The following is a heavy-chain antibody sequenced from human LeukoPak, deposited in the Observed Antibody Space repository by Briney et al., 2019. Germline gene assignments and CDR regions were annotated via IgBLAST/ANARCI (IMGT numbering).Heavy chain of an antibody. J-gene: IGHJ3*02. D-gene: IGHD1-26*01. V-gene: IGHV3-74*01. Sequence: GGSLRLSCAASGFTFSSYWMHWVRQAPGKGLVWVSRINSDGSSTSYADSVKGRFTISRDNAKNTLYLQMNSLRAEDTAVYYCARDANRVGATGASDIWGQGTMVTVSS. CDR3: ARDANRVGATGASDI. CDR2: INSDGSST. CDR1: GFTFSSYW.